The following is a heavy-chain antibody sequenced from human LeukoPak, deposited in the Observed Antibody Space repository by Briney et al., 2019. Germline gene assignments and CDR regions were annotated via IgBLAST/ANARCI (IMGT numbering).Heavy chain of an antibody. CDR1: GYTFTSYG. CDR2: ISAYNGNT. V-gene: IGHV1-18*01. CDR3: AKTLGYCSSTSCYPMDY. J-gene: IGHJ4*02. D-gene: IGHD2-2*01. Sequence: GASVQVSCKASGYTFTSYGISWVRQAPGQGLEWMGWISAYNGNTNYAQKLQGRVTITTDTSTSTAYMELRSLRSDDTAVYYCAKTLGYCSSTSCYPMDYWGQGTLVTVSS.